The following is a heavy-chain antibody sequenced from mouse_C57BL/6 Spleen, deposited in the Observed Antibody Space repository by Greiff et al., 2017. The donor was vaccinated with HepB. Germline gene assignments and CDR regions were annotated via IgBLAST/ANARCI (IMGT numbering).Heavy chain of an antibody. J-gene: IGHJ2*01. CDR1: GYTFTSYW. D-gene: IGHD1-1*01. CDR2: IDPSDSYT. CDR3: AFITTVDY. Sequence: QVQLQQPGAELVRPGTSVKLSCKASGYTFTSYWMHWVKQRPGQGLEWIGVIDPSDSYTNYNQKFKGKATLTVDTSSSTAYMQLSSLTSEDSAVYYCAFITTVDYWGQGTTRTVSS. V-gene: IGHV1-59*01.